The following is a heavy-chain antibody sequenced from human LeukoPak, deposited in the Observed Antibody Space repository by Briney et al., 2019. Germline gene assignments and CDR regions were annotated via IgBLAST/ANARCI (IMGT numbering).Heavy chain of an antibody. J-gene: IGHJ4*02. D-gene: IGHD3-10*01. V-gene: IGHV3-23*01. CDR1: GFTFSSYA. Sequence: HPGGSLRLSCAASGFTFSSYAMMWVRQSPEKGLEWVSSITGSGDGTYYADSVRGRFTISRDNSKNTLYLQMNSLRAEDTAVYFCVKGFVHPTYYFEYWGQGTLVTVSS. CDR3: VKGFVHPTYYFEY. CDR2: ITGSGDGT.